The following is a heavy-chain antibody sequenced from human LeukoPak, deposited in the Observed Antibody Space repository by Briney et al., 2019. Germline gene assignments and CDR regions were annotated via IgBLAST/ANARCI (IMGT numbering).Heavy chain of an antibody. CDR2: ISGSGGST. Sequence: GGSLRLSCAASGFTFDTYAMSWVRQAPGKGLEWVAAISGSGGSTYYADSVKGRFTISRDNSKNTLYLQMNSLRAEDTAVYYCAKTTRGELGIDDYWGQGTLVTVSS. CDR3: AKTTRGELGIDDY. J-gene: IGHJ4*02. D-gene: IGHD7-27*01. V-gene: IGHV3-23*01. CDR1: GFTFDTYA.